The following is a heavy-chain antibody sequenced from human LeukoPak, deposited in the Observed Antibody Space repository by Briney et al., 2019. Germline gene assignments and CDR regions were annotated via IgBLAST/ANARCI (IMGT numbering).Heavy chain of an antibody. CDR2: IFYSGSA. CDR3: ARGGGWSPHYFDY. D-gene: IGHD6-19*01. J-gene: IGHJ4*02. Sequence: SETLSLTCTVSGGSINSYYWSWIRQPPGKGLEWIGYIFYSGSASYNPSLKSRVTISVDTSKNQFSLRLNSLTAADTAVYYCARGGGWSPHYFDYWGQGTLVTVSS. V-gene: IGHV4-59*01. CDR1: GGSINSYY.